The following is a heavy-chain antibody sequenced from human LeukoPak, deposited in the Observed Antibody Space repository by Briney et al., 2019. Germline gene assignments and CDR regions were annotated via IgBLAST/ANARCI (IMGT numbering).Heavy chain of an antibody. Sequence: PGGSLRLSCAASGFTFSSYSMSWVRQAPGKGLEWVSSISSSSSSIYYADSVKGRFTISRDNAKNSLYLQMNSLRAEDTAGYYFPRDPKWELLRNHRGFEYWGRGALATVSS. D-gene: IGHD1-26*01. J-gene: IGHJ4*02. CDR1: GFTFSSYS. CDR3: PRDPKWELLRNHRGFEY. CDR2: ISSSSSSI. V-gene: IGHV3-21*04.